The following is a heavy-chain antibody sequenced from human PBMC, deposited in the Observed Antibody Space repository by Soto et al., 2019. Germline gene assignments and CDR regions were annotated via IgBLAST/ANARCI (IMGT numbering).Heavy chain of an antibody. Sequence: QVPLVQSGPEVKKPGASVKVSCKTSGYTFTDYGISWVRQAPGQGLEWMGWISTYKGNTNYAQKFQGRVTMTTDTSTTTAYMELRSLRSDDTAVYYCATRSPAFDYWGQGTLVTVSS. CDR2: ISTYKGNT. J-gene: IGHJ4*02. CDR1: GYTFTDYG. CDR3: ATRSPAFDY. V-gene: IGHV1-18*01.